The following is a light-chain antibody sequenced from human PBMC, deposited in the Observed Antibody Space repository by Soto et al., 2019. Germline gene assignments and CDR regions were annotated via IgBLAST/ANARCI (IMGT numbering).Light chain of an antibody. CDR2: WAS. V-gene: IGKV4-1*01. Sequence: DIVMTQSPDSLAVSLGERATINCRSSQSVLYSPNNKNYLAWYQQKPGQPPKLLIYWASTRESGVPDRFSGSGSGTDFTLTINRLEPEDFAVYYCQQYANSPITFGQGTRLEIK. CDR1: QSVLYSPNNKNY. J-gene: IGKJ5*01. CDR3: QQYANSPIT.